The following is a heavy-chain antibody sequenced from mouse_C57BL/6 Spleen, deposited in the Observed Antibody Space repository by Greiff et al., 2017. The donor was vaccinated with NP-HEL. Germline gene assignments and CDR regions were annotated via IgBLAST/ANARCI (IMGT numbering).Heavy chain of an antibody. V-gene: IGHV3-1*01. CDR2: ISYSGST. CDR3: ARAYDGKFNY. J-gene: IGHJ2*01. D-gene: IGHD2-12*01. Sequence: VQLQQSGPGMVKPSQSLSLTCTVTGYSITSGYDWHWIRHFPGNKLEWMGYISYSGSTNYNPSLKSRISITHDTSKNHFFLKLNSVTTEDTATYYCARAYDGKFNYWGQGTTLTVSS. CDR1: GYSITSGYD.